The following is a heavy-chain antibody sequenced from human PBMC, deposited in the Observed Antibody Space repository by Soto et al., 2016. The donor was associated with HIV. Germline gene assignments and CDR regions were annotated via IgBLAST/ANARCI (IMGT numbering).Heavy chain of an antibody. V-gene: IGHV1-18*01. Sequence: QVQLMQSGTEVKKPGASVKVSCKASGYTFTSYGISWVRQAPGQGLEWMGWINAYNGNTKYAQQLQDRVTMTTDTSTSTAYMELRSLRSDDTAVYYCARDLSTAAVAGFDPWGQGTLLTVSS. CDR2: INAYNGNT. D-gene: IGHD6-19*01. CDR3: ARDLSTAAVAGFDP. J-gene: IGHJ5*02. CDR1: GYTFTSYG.